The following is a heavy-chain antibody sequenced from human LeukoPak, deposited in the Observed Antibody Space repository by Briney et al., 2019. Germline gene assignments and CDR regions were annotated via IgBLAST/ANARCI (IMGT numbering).Heavy chain of an antibody. J-gene: IGHJ6*04. Sequence: GGSLRLSCSASGFTFSSCAMHWVRQAPGKGLEYVSGISSNGGSTYYADSVKGRFTMSRDNSKNTLYLQMSSLRTDDTAVYYCVKGWQYTKYGMDVWGKGTTVTVSS. D-gene: IGHD1-1*01. CDR3: VKGWQYTKYGMDV. V-gene: IGHV3-64D*06. CDR2: ISSNGGST. CDR1: GFTFSSCA.